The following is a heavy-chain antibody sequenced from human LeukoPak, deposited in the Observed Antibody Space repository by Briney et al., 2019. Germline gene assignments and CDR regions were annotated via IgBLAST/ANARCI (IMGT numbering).Heavy chain of an antibody. J-gene: IGHJ4*02. CDR1: GFTFSNAW. V-gene: IGHV3-15*01. CDR3: TTRTRCSSTSCYAGGGWY. D-gene: IGHD2-2*01. CDR2: IKSKTDGGTT. Sequence: GGSLRLSCAASGFTFSNAWMSWVRQAPGKELEWVGRIKSKTDGGTTDYAAPVKGRFTISRDDSKNTLYLQMNSLKTEDTAVYYCTTRTRCSSTSCYAGGGWYWGQGTLVTVSS.